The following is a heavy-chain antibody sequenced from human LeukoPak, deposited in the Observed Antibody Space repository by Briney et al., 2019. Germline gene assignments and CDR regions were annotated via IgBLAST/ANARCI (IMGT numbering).Heavy chain of an antibody. J-gene: IGHJ4*02. D-gene: IGHD5-12*01. CDR2: IDHSGRT. CDR3: AGDPYDADQFDH. Sequence: PSETLSLTCGVYGGSFSGYYWSWIRQPPGKGLEWIGEIDHSGRTNYNPSLKSRVTMSVDTSKNQFSLKLSSVTAADTAVYYCAGDPYDADQFDHWGQGALVTVSS. CDR1: GGSFSGYY. V-gene: IGHV4-34*01.